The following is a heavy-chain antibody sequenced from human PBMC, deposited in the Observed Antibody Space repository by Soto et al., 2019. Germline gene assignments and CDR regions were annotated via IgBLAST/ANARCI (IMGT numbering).Heavy chain of an antibody. J-gene: IGHJ4*02. CDR1: GDSISGFH. Sequence: PSETLSLTCTVSGDSISGFHLHWIRQPPGKGLQWIGYIYSSGSTMYNPSLKSRVTMSVDTSQNQFSLKLNSVTAADTAIYYCARGRGYGYGIDYWGQGTLVTVSS. CDR2: IYSSGST. CDR3: ARGRGYGYGIDY. V-gene: IGHV4-59*01. D-gene: IGHD5-18*01.